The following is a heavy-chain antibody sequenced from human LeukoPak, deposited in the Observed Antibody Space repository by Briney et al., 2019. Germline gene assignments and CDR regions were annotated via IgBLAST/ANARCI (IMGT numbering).Heavy chain of an antibody. D-gene: IGHD3-22*01. V-gene: IGHV4-59*08. CDR2: MYFSGST. Sequence: SETLSLTCTVSGASISNYYWSWIRQPPRKGLEWIAFMYFSGSTNYNPSLKSRVTISVDTSKTQFSLRLSSVTAADTAIYYCARRENYDSSGYLFDYWGQGTLVTVSS. CDR3: ARRENYDSSGYLFDY. CDR1: GASISNYY. J-gene: IGHJ4*02.